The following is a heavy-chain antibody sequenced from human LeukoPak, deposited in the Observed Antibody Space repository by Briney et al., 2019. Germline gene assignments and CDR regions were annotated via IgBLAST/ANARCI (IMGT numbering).Heavy chain of an antibody. CDR1: GYTFTGYY. Sequence: ASVKVSCKASGYTFTGYYMHWVRQAPGQGLEWMGWINPNSGGTNYAQKFQGRVTMTRDTSISTAYMELSRLRSDDTAVYYCASGNDYVWGSYRSAFDYWGQGTLVTVSS. D-gene: IGHD3-16*02. V-gene: IGHV1-2*02. J-gene: IGHJ4*02. CDR3: ASGNDYVWGSYRSAFDY. CDR2: INPNSGGT.